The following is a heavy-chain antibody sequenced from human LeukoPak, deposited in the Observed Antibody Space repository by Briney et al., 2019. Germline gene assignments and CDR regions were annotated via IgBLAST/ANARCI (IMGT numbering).Heavy chain of an antibody. D-gene: IGHD6-13*01. J-gene: IGHJ4*02. Sequence: GGSLRLSCAASGFTFSSYGMHWVRQAPGKGLEWVAVIWYDGSNKYYADSVKGRFTISRDNSKNTLYLQMNSLRAEDTAVYYCPRDSSSGRIDYWGQGTLVTVSS. CDR1: GFTFSSYG. CDR2: IWYDGSNK. V-gene: IGHV3-33*01. CDR3: PRDSSSGRIDY.